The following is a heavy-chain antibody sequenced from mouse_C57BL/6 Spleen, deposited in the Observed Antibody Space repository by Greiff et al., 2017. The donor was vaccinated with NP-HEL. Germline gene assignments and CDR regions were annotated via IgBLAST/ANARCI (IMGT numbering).Heavy chain of an antibody. Sequence: EVQLQQSGPELVKPGASVKISCKASGYTFTDYYMNWVKQSHGKSLEWIGDINPNNGGTSYNQKFKGKATLTVDKSSSTAYMELRSLTSEDSAVYYCARGAPLYYDYDEGLEAYWGQGTLVTVSA. D-gene: IGHD2-4*01. V-gene: IGHV1-26*01. CDR1: GYTFTDYY. CDR2: INPNNGGT. CDR3: ARGAPLYYDYDEGLEAY. J-gene: IGHJ3*01.